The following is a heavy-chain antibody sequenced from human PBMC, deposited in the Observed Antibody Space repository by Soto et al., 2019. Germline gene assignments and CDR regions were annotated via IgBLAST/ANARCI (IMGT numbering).Heavy chain of an antibody. Sequence: GASVKVSCKASGGTFSSYAISWVRQAPGQGLEWMGGIIPIFGTANYAQKFQGRVTITADESTSTAYMELSSLRSEDTAVYYCASVDWSHPSYDMEGRGYCRNYYYYGMDVWGQGTTVTVSS. D-gene: IGHD3-9*01. J-gene: IGHJ6*02. CDR1: GGTFSSYA. CDR3: ASVDWSHPSYDMEGRGYCRNYYYYGMDV. CDR2: IIPIFGTA. V-gene: IGHV1-69*13.